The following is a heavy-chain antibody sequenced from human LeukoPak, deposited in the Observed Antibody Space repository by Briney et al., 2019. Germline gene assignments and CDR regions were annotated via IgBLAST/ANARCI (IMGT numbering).Heavy chain of an antibody. D-gene: IGHD6-6*01. J-gene: IGHJ4*02. CDR1: GYTFTSYG. V-gene: IGHV1-18*01. CDR3: ATAGAAARPVDY. Sequence: ASVKVSCKASGYTFTSYGISWVRQAPGQGLEWMGWISAYNGNTNYAQKLQGRVTMTEDTSTDTAYMELSSLRSEDTAVYYCATAGAAARPVDYWGQGTLVTVSS. CDR2: ISAYNGNT.